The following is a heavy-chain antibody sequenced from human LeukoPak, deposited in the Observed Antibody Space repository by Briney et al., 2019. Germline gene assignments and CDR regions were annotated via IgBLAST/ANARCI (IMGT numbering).Heavy chain of an antibody. V-gene: IGHV4-4*07. D-gene: IGHD3-3*01. Sequence: PSETLSLTCTVSGGSISSYNWSWIRHPAGEGLEWIGRVYTRGGTNYNTSPKRRLAMSVDTSKNQFSLKLSAVTAADSSVYYCAGSLYDFPEGGWGQGTLVTVSS. J-gene: IGHJ4*02. CDR2: VYTRGGT. CDR1: GGSISSYN. CDR3: AGSLYDFPEGG.